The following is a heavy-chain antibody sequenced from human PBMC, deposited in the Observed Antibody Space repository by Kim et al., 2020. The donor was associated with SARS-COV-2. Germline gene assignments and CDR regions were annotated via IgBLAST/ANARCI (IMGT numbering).Heavy chain of an antibody. CDR3: ARGHVVVSLDY. J-gene: IGHJ4*02. D-gene: IGHD3-22*01. Sequence: ASVKVSCKASGYTFSDYYMHWVRQAPGQGLEWMGWIVPNSGATNYAQKFQGRVTMTRDTSISTAYMELSRLRSDDTAVYYCARGHVVVSLDYWGQGALVTVSS. V-gene: IGHV1-2*02. CDR1: GYTFSDYY. CDR2: IVPNSGAT.